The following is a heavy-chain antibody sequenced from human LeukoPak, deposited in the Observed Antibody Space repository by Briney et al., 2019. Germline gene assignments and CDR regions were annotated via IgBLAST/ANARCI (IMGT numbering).Heavy chain of an antibody. J-gene: IGHJ4*02. CDR3: AKDRHGYSYGEVDY. CDR2: ISSSSSSI. V-gene: IGHV3-21*01. D-gene: IGHD5-18*01. CDR1: GFTFSSYT. Sequence: GGSLRLSCAGSGFTFSSYTMNWVRQAPGRGLEWVSSISSSSSSIYYADSVKGRFTISRDNAKNSLYLQMNSLRAEDTAVYYCAKDRHGYSYGEVDYWGQGTLVTVSS.